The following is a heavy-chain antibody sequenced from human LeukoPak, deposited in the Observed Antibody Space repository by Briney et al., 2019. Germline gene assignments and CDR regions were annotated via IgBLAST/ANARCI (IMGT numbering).Heavy chain of an antibody. V-gene: IGHV1-69*04. Sequence: GASVKVSCKASGGTFSSYAISWVRQAPGQGLEWMGRIVPILGTANSAQKLQGRVTITADKSTSTAYMELSSLGSEDTAVYYCASKRSSSSLLDAFDIWGQGTMVTASS. CDR2: IVPILGTA. J-gene: IGHJ3*02. CDR1: GGTFSSYA. D-gene: IGHD6-6*01. CDR3: ASKRSSSSLLDAFDI.